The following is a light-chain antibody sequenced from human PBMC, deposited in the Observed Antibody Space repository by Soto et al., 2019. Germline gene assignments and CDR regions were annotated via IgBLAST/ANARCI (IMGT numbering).Light chain of an antibody. Sequence: QSVLTQPASVSGSPGQSITISCTGTSRDVGGYNYVSWYQQHPGKAPKLMIYDVSNRPSGVSIRFSGSKSGNTASLTISGLQAEDEADYYCSSYTSSSTLGVFGTGTKVTVL. CDR1: SRDVGGYNY. J-gene: IGLJ1*01. CDR2: DVS. V-gene: IGLV2-14*01. CDR3: SSYTSSSTLGV.